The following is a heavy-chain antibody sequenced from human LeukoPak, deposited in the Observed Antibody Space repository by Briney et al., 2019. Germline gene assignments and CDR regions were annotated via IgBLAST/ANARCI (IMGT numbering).Heavy chain of an antibody. CDR1: GFIFSSYG. CDR2: IRYDGRNK. J-gene: IGHJ6*03. CDR3: ARDRGGMVRGVIITYSYYMDV. Sequence: GGSLRLSCAASGFIFSSYGMHWVRQAPGKGLEWVAFIRYDGRNKYYADSVKGRFTISRDNSKNTLYLQMNSLRGEDTAVYYCARDRGGMVRGVIITYSYYMDVWGKGTTVTVSS. V-gene: IGHV3-30*02. D-gene: IGHD3-10*01.